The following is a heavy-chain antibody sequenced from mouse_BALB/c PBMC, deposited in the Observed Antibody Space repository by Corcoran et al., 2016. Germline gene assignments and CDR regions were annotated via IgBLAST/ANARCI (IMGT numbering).Heavy chain of an antibody. Sequence: EVQLQQSGPELVKPGASVKMSCKASGYTFTSYVMHWVKQKPGQGLEWVGYINPYNDGTKYNEKIKGKATLTAGKSSSTAYIELSSLTSEDSAVYYCARLYPGIAMDYWGQGTSVTVSS. V-gene: IGHV1S136*01. CDR3: ARLYPGIAMDY. CDR2: INPYNDGT. J-gene: IGHJ4*01. CDR1: GYTFTSYV.